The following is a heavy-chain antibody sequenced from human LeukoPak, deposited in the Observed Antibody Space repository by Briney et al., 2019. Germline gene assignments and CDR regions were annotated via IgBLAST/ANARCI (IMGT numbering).Heavy chain of an antibody. J-gene: IGHJ4*02. V-gene: IGHV3-7*01. CDR1: GFTFSSYW. CDR2: INQDGSEK. Sequence: PGRSPRLSCAASGFTFSSYWMSWVRQAPGKGLEWVANINQDGSEKYYVDSVKGRFTISRDNAKNSLYLQMNSLRAEDTAVYYCARDSTYDFWSGPYYFDYWGQGTLVTVSS. CDR3: ARDSTYDFWSGPYYFDY. D-gene: IGHD3-3*01.